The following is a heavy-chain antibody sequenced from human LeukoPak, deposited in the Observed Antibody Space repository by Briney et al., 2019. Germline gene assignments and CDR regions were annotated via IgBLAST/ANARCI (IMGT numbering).Heavy chain of an antibody. Sequence: PPETLSLTCTVSGGSISSYYWSWIRQPPGKGLEWIGYIYYSGSTNYNPSLKSRVTISVDTSKNQFSLKLSSVTAADTAVYYCARASYYDFWSGYAFDIWGQGTMVTVSS. D-gene: IGHD3-3*01. CDR1: GGSISSYY. CDR2: IYYSGST. V-gene: IGHV4-59*08. J-gene: IGHJ3*02. CDR3: ARASYYDFWSGYAFDI.